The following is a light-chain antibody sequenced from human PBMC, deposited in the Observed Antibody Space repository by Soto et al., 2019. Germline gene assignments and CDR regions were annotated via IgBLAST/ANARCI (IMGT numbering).Light chain of an antibody. CDR3: RQDLQTP. CDR1: QSLLHSNGYND. J-gene: IGKJ4*01. CDR2: LDS. Sequence: EIVMTQSPLSLPVTPGEPASISCRSSQSLLHSNGYNDLDWYLQKPGQSPQLLIYLDSNRASGVPDKFSGRRARTDFTLKISRVEAEDHGVYYCRQDLQTPFSGGNKVEIK. V-gene: IGKV2-28*01.